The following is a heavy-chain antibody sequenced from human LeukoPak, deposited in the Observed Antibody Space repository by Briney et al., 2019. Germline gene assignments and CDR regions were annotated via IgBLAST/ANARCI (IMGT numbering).Heavy chain of an antibody. V-gene: IGHV3-9*01. CDR2: ISWNSGSI. Sequence: PGGSLRLSCAASGFTFDDYAMHWVRQAPGKGLEWVSGISWNSGSIGYADSVKGRFTISRDNAKNSLYLQMNSLRAEDTAVYYCAKSSPPPLSYWGQGTLVTVSS. CDR1: GFTFDDYA. J-gene: IGHJ4*02. CDR3: AKSSPPPLSY.